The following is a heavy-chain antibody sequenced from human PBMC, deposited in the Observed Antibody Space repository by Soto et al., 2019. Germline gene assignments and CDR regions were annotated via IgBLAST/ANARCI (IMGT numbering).Heavy chain of an antibody. D-gene: IGHD5-18*01. Sequence: GGSLRLSCAASGFTFSSYGMHWVRQAPGKGLEWVAVISYDGSNKYYADSVKGRFTISRDNSKNTLYLQMNSLRAEDTAVYYCAKDVGWIQLWAPRYYYGMDVWGQGTTVTVSS. CDR2: ISYDGSNK. J-gene: IGHJ6*02. CDR1: GFTFSSYG. V-gene: IGHV3-30*18. CDR3: AKDVGWIQLWAPRYYYGMDV.